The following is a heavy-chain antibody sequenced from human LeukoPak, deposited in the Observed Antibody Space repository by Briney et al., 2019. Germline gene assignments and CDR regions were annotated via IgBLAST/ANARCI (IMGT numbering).Heavy chain of an antibody. J-gene: IGHJ4*02. Sequence: PGRSLRLSCAASGFTFSSYGMHWVRQAPGKGLEWVAVISYDGSNKYYADSVKGRFTISRGNSKNTLYLQMNSLRAEDTAVYYCAKYGDLRLPSILWGQGTLVTVSS. CDR3: AKYGDLRLPSIL. CDR1: GFTFSSYG. V-gene: IGHV3-30*18. CDR2: ISYDGSNK. D-gene: IGHD4-17*01.